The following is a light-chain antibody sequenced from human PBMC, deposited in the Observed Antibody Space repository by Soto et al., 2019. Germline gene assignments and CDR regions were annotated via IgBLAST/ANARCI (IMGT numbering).Light chain of an antibody. J-gene: IGLJ2*01. CDR2: EVS. V-gene: IGLV2-8*01. Sequence: QSALTQPPSASGSPGQSVTISCTGTSSDVGGYNSVSWYQQHPGKAPKLMIYEVSKRPSGVPDRFSGSKSGNTASLTVSGLQAEDEAEYYRSSYAGSNNLVFGGGTKLTVL. CDR3: SSYAGSNNLV. CDR1: SSDVGGYNS.